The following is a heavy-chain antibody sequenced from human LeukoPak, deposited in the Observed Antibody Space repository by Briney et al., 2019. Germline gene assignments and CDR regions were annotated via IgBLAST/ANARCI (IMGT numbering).Heavy chain of an antibody. D-gene: IGHD3-22*01. Sequence: SVKVSCKASGGTFSSYTISWVRQAPGQGLEWMGGIIPIFGTANYAQKFQGRVTITTDESTSTAYMELSSPRSEDTAVYYCARGTELDSSGYYYPPAFDIWGQGTMVTVSS. CDR1: GGTFSSYT. J-gene: IGHJ3*02. CDR2: IIPIFGTA. CDR3: ARGTELDSSGYYYPPAFDI. V-gene: IGHV1-69*05.